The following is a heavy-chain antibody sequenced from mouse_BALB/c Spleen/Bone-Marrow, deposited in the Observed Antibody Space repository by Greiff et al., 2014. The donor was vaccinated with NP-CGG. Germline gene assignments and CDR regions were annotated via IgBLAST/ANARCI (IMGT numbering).Heavy chain of an antibody. CDR2: IYPGSGSS. CDR1: GFAFTDYL. V-gene: IGHV1-54*01. D-gene: IGHD2-3*01. Sequence: VQLVESGAELVRPGTSVTVSCKASGFAFTDYLIEWLQQRPGQGLEWIGVIYPGSGSSNQNEKFKDKATLAADTSSNTAYMQLSSLTSDDSAVYFCARYDGYLDYWGQGTTLTVSS. J-gene: IGHJ2*01. CDR3: ARYDGYLDY.